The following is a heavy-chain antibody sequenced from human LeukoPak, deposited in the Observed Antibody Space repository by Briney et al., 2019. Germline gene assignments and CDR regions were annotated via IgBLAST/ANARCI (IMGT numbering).Heavy chain of an antibody. Sequence: SETLSLTCTVSGGSISSSSYSWGWIRQPPGKGLEWIGSIYYSGSTYYNPSLKSRVTISVDTSKNQFSLKLSSVTAADTAVYYCARQPRTMIVVGIDYWGQGTLVTVSS. CDR1: GGSISSSSYS. CDR2: IYYSGST. D-gene: IGHD3-22*01. V-gene: IGHV4-39*01. CDR3: ARQPRTMIVVGIDY. J-gene: IGHJ4*02.